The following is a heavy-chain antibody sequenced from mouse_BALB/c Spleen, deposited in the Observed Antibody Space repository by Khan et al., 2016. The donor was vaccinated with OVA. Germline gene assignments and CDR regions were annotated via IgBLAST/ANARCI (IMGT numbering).Heavy chain of an antibody. J-gene: IGHJ4*01. Sequence: QIQLVQSGPELKKPGETVKISCKASGYTFTKFGMNWVKQAPGKGLKWMGWINTYTGEPTYADDFKGRFALSLETSASTAFLQINNLRNEDTATYFCARLGYNGTMDDWGQGTAVTVSS. CDR1: GYTFTKFG. CDR3: ARLGYNGTMDD. V-gene: IGHV9-3-1*01. D-gene: IGHD2-14*01. CDR2: INTYTGEP.